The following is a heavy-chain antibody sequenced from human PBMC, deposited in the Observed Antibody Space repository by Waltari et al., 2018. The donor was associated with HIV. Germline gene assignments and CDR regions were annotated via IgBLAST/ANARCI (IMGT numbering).Heavy chain of an antibody. CDR1: GFIVEIFV. V-gene: IGHV3-9*01. J-gene: IGHJ3*02. CDR2: ISSNSKTK. D-gene: IGHD2-21*02. Sequence: EVQLVVSGGGLVQPGRSLRLSCAAPGFIVEIFVMHWVRQCPGKGLEWVSLISSNSKTKVYADSVKGRFTISRDNARDSLYLQMNSLRVEDTAFYYCACSDEYYGGDGGAFDIWSQGTMVTVSS. CDR3: ACSDEYYGGDGGAFDI.